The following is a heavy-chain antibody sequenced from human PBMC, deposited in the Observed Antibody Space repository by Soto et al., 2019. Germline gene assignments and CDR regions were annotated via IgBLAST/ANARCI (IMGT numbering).Heavy chain of an antibody. CDR2: INHRGST. J-gene: IGHJ5*02. CDR3: ARVPLGQKPPYNWFDP. Sequence: QVQLQQWGAGLLKPSETLSLTCAVYGGSFSDYYWSWIRQSPGKGLEWIGEINHRGSTNYNPSLKSRVTISVDTSRNQFSLRLTSVTAADTAVYYCARVPLGQKPPYNWFDPWGQGTLVTVSS. CDR1: GGSFSDYY. V-gene: IGHV4-34*01.